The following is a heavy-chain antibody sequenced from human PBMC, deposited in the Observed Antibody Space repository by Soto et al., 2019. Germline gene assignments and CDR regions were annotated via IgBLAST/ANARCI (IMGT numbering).Heavy chain of an antibody. V-gene: IGHV5-10-1*01. CDR3: ARHKGVDCSGGSRYSHYGMDV. J-gene: IGHJ6*02. Sequence: GESLKISCKGSGYSFTSYWISWVRQMPGKGLEWMGRIDPSDSYTNYSPSFQGHVTISADKSISTAYMKWSSLKASETAMNYCARHKGVDCSGGSRYSHYGMDVWGQGTTVTVS. CDR1: GYSFTSYW. D-gene: IGHD2-15*01. CDR2: IDPSDSYT.